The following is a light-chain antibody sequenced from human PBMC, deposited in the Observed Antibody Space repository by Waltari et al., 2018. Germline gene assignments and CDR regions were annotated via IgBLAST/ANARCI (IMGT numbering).Light chain of an antibody. CDR1: QGISSY. J-gene: IGKJ4*01. V-gene: IGKV1-9*01. CDR2: DAS. Sequence: IQLTQSPSSLSASVGDRVTITCRASQGISSYLAWYQQKPGKAPKLLIYDASTLQRRVPSRFSGSGSGTDFTLTISSLQPEDFATYYCQQLNSYPLTFGGGTKVEIK. CDR3: QQLNSYPLT.